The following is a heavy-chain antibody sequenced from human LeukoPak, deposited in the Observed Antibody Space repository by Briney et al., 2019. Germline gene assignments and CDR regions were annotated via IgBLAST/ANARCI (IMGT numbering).Heavy chain of an antibody. CDR3: ARRAGAYSHPYDY. CDR1: GFTFSNHG. J-gene: IGHJ4*02. Sequence: GGSLRLSCAASGFTFSNHGMNWVRQAPGKGLEWVSAISGSGSGGSTYYADSVKGRFTISRDNSKNTLYLQMNSLRAEDTAVYYCARRAGAYSHPYDYWGQGTLVAVSS. V-gene: IGHV3-23*01. D-gene: IGHD4/OR15-4a*01. CDR2: ISGSGSGGST.